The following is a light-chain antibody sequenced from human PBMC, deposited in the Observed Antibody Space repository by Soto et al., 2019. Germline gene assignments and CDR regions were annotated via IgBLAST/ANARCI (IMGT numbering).Light chain of an antibody. CDR1: QSVSSY. J-gene: IGKJ5*01. Sequence: EIVLTQSPATRSVSPGERATLSCRASQSVSSYLAWYQQKPGQAPRLLIYDASNRATGIPARFSGSGSGTDFTLTISSLETQDFAVYYCQQRSNWPRITFGQGTRLEIK. CDR3: QQRSNWPRIT. CDR2: DAS. V-gene: IGKV3-11*01.